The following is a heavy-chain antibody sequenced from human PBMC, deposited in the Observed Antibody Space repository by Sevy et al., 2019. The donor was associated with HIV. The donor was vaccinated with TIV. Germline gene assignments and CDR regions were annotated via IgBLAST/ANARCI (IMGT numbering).Heavy chain of an antibody. CDR2: IDWNGGST. CDR3: AREKSSGGACYHFDN. Sequence: GGSLRLSCAASGFIFDDFGMSWVRQVPGKGLEWVSSIDWNGGSTTYADSVKGRFTISRDNAKNSLDLQMNSLRAEDTALYYCAREKSSGGACYHFDNWGRRTLVTVSS. J-gene: IGHJ4*02. V-gene: IGHV3-20*04. CDR1: GFIFDDFG. D-gene: IGHD2-21*02.